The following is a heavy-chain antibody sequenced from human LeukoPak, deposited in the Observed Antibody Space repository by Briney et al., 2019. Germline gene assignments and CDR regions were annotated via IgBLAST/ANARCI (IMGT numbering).Heavy chain of an antibody. J-gene: IGHJ6*03. D-gene: IGHD1-26*01. CDR1: GGSITNYY. Sequence: SETLSLTCTVSGGSITNYYWTWIRQPPGKGLEWIGYIHYSGSANYNPSLKSRVTISVDTSKNQFSLKLSSVTAADTAVYYCASRVGATNYYMDVWGRGTTVTVSS. V-gene: IGHV4-59*12. CDR3: ASRVGATNYYMDV. CDR2: IHYSGSA.